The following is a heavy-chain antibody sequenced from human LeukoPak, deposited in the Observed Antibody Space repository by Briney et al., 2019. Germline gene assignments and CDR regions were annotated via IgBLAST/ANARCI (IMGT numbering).Heavy chain of an antibody. D-gene: IGHD2-2*01. Sequence: SGGSLRLSCAASGLIFSDYGMHWVRQAPGKGLEWVTFIRYDGTNKYYADSVKGRFTISRDNSKNTLYLQMDSLRTEDTAVYYCAKDRYCSSTSCSFGTTWFDPWGQGTLVTVSS. J-gene: IGHJ5*02. CDR1: GLIFSDYG. V-gene: IGHV3-30*02. CDR3: AKDRYCSSTSCSFGTTWFDP. CDR2: IRYDGTNK.